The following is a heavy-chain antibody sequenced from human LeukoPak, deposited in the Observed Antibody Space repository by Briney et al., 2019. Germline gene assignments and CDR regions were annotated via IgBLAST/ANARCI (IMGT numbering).Heavy chain of an antibody. CDR1: GFTFSSYW. Sequence: GGSLRFSCAASGFTFSSYWMNWVRQAQGKGLVWVSRIASDGSSTTYADSVKGRFSISRDNAKNTLYLQMNSLRAEDTAVYYCARGVGTTNPPEDYWGQGTLVTVSS. D-gene: IGHD1-26*01. CDR3: ARGVGTTNPPEDY. J-gene: IGHJ4*02. CDR2: IASDGSST. V-gene: IGHV3-74*01.